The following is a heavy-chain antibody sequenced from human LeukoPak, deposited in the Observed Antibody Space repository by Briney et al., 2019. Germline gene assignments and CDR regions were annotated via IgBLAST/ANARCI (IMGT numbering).Heavy chain of an antibody. CDR1: GGTFISYA. CDR2: IIPIFGTA. V-gene: IGHV1-69*13. D-gene: IGHD3-3*01. CDR3: ASSPVLRFLEWYKYYFDY. Sequence: SVKVSCKASGGTFISYAISWVRQAPGQGLEWMGGIIPIFGTANYAQKFQGRVTITADESTSTAYMELSSLRSEDTAVYYCASSPVLRFLEWYKYYFDYRGQGTLVTVSS. J-gene: IGHJ4*02.